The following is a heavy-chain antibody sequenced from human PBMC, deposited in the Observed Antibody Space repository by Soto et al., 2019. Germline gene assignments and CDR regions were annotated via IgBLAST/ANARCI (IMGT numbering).Heavy chain of an antibody. CDR3: ARGDAGLKSGYSYGYGDYYYYGMDV. J-gene: IGHJ6*02. CDR1: AYSFTSSW. CDR2: IYPGDSDT. Sequence: EVQLVQSGAEVKKPGESLKISCKGSAYSFTSSWIGWVRQMPGKGLEWMGIIYPGDSDTRYSPSFQGQVTISADKSVNTAYLQWSSLKASDTAMYYCARGDAGLKSGYSYGYGDYYYYGMDVWGQGTTVTVSS. V-gene: IGHV5-51*01. D-gene: IGHD5-18*01.